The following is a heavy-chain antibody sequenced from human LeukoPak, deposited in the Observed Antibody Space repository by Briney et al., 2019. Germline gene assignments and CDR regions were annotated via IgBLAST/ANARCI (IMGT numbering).Heavy chain of an antibody. CDR1: GGTFSSYA. CDR2: TIPIFGTA. CDR3: ARDLWSGYCNWFDP. V-gene: IGHV1-69*05. Sequence: SVKVSCKASGGTFSSYAISWVRQAPGQGLEWMGGTIPIFGTANYAQKFQGRVTITTDESTSTAYMELSSLRSEDTAVYYCARDLWSGYCNWFDPWGQGTLVTVSS. J-gene: IGHJ5*02. D-gene: IGHD3-3*01.